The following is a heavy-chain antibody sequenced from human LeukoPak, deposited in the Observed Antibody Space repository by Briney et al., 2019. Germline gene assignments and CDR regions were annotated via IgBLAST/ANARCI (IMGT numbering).Heavy chain of an antibody. CDR3: AKSKFSCIGNNCYSPDY. J-gene: IGHJ4*02. CDR2: ISYAGSNE. Sequence: PGGSLRLSCAASGFTVGSNYTSWVRQAPGKGLEWVALISYAGSNEHYADSVKGRFTISRDNSKNTLYLQVNSLRAEDTAVYYCAKSKFSCIGNNCYSPDYWGQGTLVTVSS. D-gene: IGHD2-15*01. CDR1: GFTVGSNY. V-gene: IGHV3-30*18.